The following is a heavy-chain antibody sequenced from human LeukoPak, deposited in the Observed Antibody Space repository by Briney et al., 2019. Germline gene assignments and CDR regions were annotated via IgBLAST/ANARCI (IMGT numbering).Heavy chain of an antibody. CDR2: IYYSGST. D-gene: IGHD3-22*01. V-gene: IGHV4-61*01. Sequence: SETLSLTCTVSGGSVSSGSYYWSWIRQPPGKGLEWIGYIYYSGSTNYNPSLKSRVTISVDTSKNQFSLKLSSVTAADTAAYYCARAAYDSSGYYLFGYWGQGTLVTVSS. J-gene: IGHJ4*02. CDR3: ARAAYDSSGYYLFGY. CDR1: GGSVSSGSYY.